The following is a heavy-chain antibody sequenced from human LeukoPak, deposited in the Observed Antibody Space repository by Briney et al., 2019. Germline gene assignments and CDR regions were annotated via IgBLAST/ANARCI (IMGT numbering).Heavy chain of an antibody. Sequence: SETLSLTCTVSGGSINSYYWSWVRQPPGKGLEWIGNIYYSGTTNYNSSLKSRVTISVDASRNQFSLKLSSVTAADTAVYYCTRGSGWFFYWGQGTLVTVFS. J-gene: IGHJ4*02. CDR2: IYYSGTT. CDR1: GGSINSYY. CDR3: TRGSGWFFY. D-gene: IGHD6-19*01. V-gene: IGHV4-59*01.